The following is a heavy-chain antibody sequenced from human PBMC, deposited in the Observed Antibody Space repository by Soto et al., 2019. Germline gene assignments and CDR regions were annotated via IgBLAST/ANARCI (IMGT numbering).Heavy chain of an antibody. Sequence: GLLRVSYAVSGFTCGDYAIRRVRKAPGKGLEWVSAISGSGGSTYYADSVKGRFTISRDNSKNTLYLQMNSLRAEDTAVYYCEKDNFWDYYGMEVRGKGTTVTVSS. CDR1: GFTCGDYA. CDR2: ISGSGGST. CDR3: EKDNFWDYYGMEV. D-gene: IGHD3-16*01. V-gene: IGHV3-23*01. J-gene: IGHJ6*04.